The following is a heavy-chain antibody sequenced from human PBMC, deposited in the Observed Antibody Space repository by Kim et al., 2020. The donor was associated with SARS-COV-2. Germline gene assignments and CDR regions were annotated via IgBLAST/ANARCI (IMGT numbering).Heavy chain of an antibody. D-gene: IGHD4-17*01. Sequence: SETLSLTCTVSGGSISSSSYYWGWIRQPPGKGLEWIGSIYYSGSTYYNPSLKSRVTISVDTSKNQFSLKLSSVTAADTAVYYCAREGDDYGGNSYYFDYWGQGTLVTVSS. CDR2: IYYSGST. V-gene: IGHV4-39*07. CDR3: AREGDDYGGNSYYFDY. CDR1: GGSISSSSYY. J-gene: IGHJ4*02.